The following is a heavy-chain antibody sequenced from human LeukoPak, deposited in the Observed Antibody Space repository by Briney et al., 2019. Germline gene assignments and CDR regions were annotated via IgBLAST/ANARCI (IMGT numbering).Heavy chain of an antibody. CDR2: ISGSGGST. J-gene: IGHJ3*02. CDR1: GLTFSNHA. D-gene: IGHD7-27*01. Sequence: PGGSLRLSCAASGLTFSNHAMTWVRQAPGKGLEWVSAISGSGGSTYYADSVKGRFTISRDNSKNTLYLQMNSLRAEDTAVYYCAKNLGTLPLQAFDIWGQGTMVTVSS. CDR3: AKNLGTLPLQAFDI. V-gene: IGHV3-23*01.